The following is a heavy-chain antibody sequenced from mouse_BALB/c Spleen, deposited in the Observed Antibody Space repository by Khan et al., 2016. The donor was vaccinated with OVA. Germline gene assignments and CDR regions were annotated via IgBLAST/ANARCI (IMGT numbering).Heavy chain of an antibody. J-gene: IGHJ3*01. Sequence: EVQLQESGPELVKPGASVKISCRASGYIFTDYILDWVKQSHGKSLEWIGYIFPKNGDSDYNQKFKTRATLNVDISSSTAYMELRSLTSEDSAIYYCVRSGYGSFAYWGQGTLVTVSA. CDR3: VRSGYGSFAY. CDR2: IFPKNGDS. D-gene: IGHD1-2*01. V-gene: IGHV1S29*02. CDR1: GYIFTDYI.